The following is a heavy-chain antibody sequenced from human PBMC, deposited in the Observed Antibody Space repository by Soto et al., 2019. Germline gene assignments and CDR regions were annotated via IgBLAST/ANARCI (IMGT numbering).Heavy chain of an antibody. CDR1: GFTLRSYS. Sequence: GGSLRLSCAASGFTLRSYSMNWVRQAPGKGLEWVSYMSSSSGTIYYADSVKGRFTISRDNAKNSLYLEMNSLRAEDTAVYFCARDNGGDWGVGAFDIWGQGXMVTVSS. V-gene: IGHV3-48*01. D-gene: IGHD2-21*02. CDR2: MSSSSGTI. CDR3: ARDNGGDWGVGAFDI. J-gene: IGHJ3*02.